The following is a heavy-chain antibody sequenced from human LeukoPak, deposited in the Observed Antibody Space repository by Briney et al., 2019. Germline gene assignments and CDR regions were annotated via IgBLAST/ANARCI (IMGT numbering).Heavy chain of an antibody. J-gene: IGHJ6*02. CDR1: GGSISSGDYY. CDR2: IYYSGST. CDR3: ASTSNYGMDV. Sequence: SQTLSLTCTVSGGSISSGDYYWSWLRQPPGMGLEWIGYIYYSGSTYYNPSLKSRVTISVDTSKNQFSLKLSSVTAADTAVYYCASTSNYGMDVWGQGTTVTVSS. V-gene: IGHV4-30-4*01.